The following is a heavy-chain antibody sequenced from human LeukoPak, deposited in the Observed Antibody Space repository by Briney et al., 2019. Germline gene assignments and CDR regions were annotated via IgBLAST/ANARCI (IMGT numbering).Heavy chain of an antibody. CDR1: GFTFSNYA. CDR3: ARSSHYDILTGYSEEDAFDI. J-gene: IGHJ3*02. D-gene: IGHD3-9*01. V-gene: IGHV3-53*01. Sequence: QPGGSLRLSCAASGFTFSNYAMHWVRQAPGKGLEWVSVIYSGGSTDYADSVKGRFTISRDTSKNTLYLQMNSLRVEDTAVYYCARSSHYDILTGYSEEDAFDIWGQGTMVTVSS. CDR2: IYSGGST.